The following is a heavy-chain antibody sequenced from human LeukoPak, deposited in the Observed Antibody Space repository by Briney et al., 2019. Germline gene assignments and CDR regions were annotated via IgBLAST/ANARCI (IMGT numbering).Heavy chain of an antibody. V-gene: IGHV3-48*02. J-gene: IGHJ4*02. CDR2: ISTSSTTI. CDR3: ARDKGPEGTTWYYFDY. D-gene: IGHD1-14*01. CDR1: GFTFKHYS. Sequence: GGSLRLSCAASGFTFKHYSMNWVRQTPGKGLEWVSYISTSSTTIYYSDSVKGRFTISRDDAENSLFLQINSLRDEDTAIYYCARDKGPEGTTWYYFDYWGQGTQVTVSS.